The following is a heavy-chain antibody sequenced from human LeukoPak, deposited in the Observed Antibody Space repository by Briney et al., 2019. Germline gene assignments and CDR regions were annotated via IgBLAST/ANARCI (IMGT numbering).Heavy chain of an antibody. D-gene: IGHD2-2*02. Sequence: SETLSLTCAVYGGSFSGYYWSWIRQPPGKGLEWIGEINHSGSTNYNPSLKSRVTISVDTFKNQFSLKLSSVTAADTAVYYCASLQLLYNYWGQGTLVTVSS. CDR1: GGSFSGYY. CDR2: INHSGST. CDR3: ASLQLLYNY. J-gene: IGHJ4*02. V-gene: IGHV4-34*01.